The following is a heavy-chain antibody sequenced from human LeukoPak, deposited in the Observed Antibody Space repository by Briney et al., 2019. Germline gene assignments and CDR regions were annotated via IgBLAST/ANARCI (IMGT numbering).Heavy chain of an antibody. D-gene: IGHD5-18*01. CDR3: ARDRSSGYSYSWWEVDAFDI. CDR1: GGSISSYY. Sequence: SETLSLTCTVSGGSISSYYWSWIRQPPGKGLEWIGYIYYSGSTNYNPSLKSRVTISVDTSKNQFSLKLSSVTAADTAVYYCARDRSSGYSYSWWEVDAFDIWGQGTMVTVSS. V-gene: IGHV4-59*01. CDR2: IYYSGST. J-gene: IGHJ3*02.